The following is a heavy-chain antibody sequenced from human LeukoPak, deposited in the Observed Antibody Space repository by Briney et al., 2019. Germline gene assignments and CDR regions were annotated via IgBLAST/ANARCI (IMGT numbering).Heavy chain of an antibody. D-gene: IGHD3-3*01. J-gene: IGHJ3*02. Sequence: GGSLRLSCAASGFTFNSYAMSWVRQAPEKGLEWVATISGSGGGTYYADSVKGRFTISRENAKNSLYLQMNSLRAGDTAVYYCARGFLGDAFDIWGQGTMVTVSS. CDR3: ARGFLGDAFDI. CDR2: ISGSGGGT. V-gene: IGHV3-23*01. CDR1: GFTFNSYA.